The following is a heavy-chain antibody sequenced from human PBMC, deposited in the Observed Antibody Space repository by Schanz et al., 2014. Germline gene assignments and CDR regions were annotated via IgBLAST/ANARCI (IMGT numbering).Heavy chain of an antibody. Sequence: EVQLLESGGGLIQPGGSLRLSCAASGFTFSAYYMDWVRQAPGKGLEWVANIKKDGSEKYYVDSVKGRFTISRDNAKNSLFLQMNSLRAEDTAVYYCARDHTTESYYSAGPPIDYWGQGTLLTVSS. CDR1: GFTFSAYY. D-gene: IGHD1-26*01. CDR2: IKKDGSEK. V-gene: IGHV3-7*01. J-gene: IGHJ4*02. CDR3: ARDHTTESYYSAGPPIDY.